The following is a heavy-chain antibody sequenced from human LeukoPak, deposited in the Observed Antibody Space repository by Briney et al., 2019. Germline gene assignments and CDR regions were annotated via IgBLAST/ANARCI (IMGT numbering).Heavy chain of an antibody. J-gene: IGHJ4*02. Sequence: GGSLRLSCAASGFTFDDYAMHWVRQAPGKGLEWVSGISWNSGSIGYADSVKGRFTISRDNAKNSLYLQMNSLRAEDTALYHCAKDKVVQGVIEMYYFDYWGQGTLVTVSS. D-gene: IGHD3-10*01. CDR1: GFTFDDYA. CDR3: AKDKVVQGVIEMYYFDY. V-gene: IGHV3-9*01. CDR2: ISWNSGSI.